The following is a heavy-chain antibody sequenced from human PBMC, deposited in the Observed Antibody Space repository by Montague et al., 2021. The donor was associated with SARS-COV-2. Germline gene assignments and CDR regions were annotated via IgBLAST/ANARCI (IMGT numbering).Heavy chain of an antibody. CDR3: GPGRGFAVGNHYYYSYGLDV. Sequence: ETLSLTCTVSGGSIRSSSHFWGWFRQPPGQRLEWIGTISYSGSTYYSPSLKSRVIISADTSKNQFSLNLRSVTAADTAVYFCGPGRGFAVGNHYYYSYGLDVWGQGTTVTVSS. J-gene: IGHJ6*02. CDR1: GGSIRSSSHF. CDR2: ISYSGST. V-gene: IGHV4-39*07. D-gene: IGHD3-10*01.